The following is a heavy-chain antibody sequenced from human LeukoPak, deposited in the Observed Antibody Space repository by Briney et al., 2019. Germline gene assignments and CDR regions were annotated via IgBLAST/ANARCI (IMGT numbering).Heavy chain of an antibody. V-gene: IGHV1-69*13. D-gene: IGHD5-18*01. CDR2: IIPIFGTA. J-gene: IGHJ4*02. CDR3: ARRAERGYSYQNIFDY. CDR1: GGTFSSYA. Sequence: SVKVSCKASGGTFSSYAISWVRQAPGQGLEWMGGIIPIFGTANYAQKFQGRVTITADESTSTAYMELSSLRSEDTAVYYCARRAERGYSYQNIFDYWGQGTLVTVSS.